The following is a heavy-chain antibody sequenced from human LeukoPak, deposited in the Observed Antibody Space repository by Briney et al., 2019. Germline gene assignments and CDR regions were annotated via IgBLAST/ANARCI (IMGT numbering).Heavy chain of an antibody. CDR1: GFTFSDYW. CDR2: MNSDGTTT. V-gene: IGHV3-74*01. J-gene: IGHJ4*02. D-gene: IGHD6-19*01. CDR3: ARAGWYRFDY. Sequence: GGSLRLSCVASGFTFSDYWMHWVRQAPGKGLVWVARMNSDGTTTNYADSVKGRFTISRDNAENTLFLQMNSLGAEDTAVYYCARAGWYRFDYWGQGTVVTVSS.